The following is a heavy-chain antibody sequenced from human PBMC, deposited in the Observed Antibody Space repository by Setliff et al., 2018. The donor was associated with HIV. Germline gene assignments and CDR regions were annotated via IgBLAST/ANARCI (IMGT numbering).Heavy chain of an antibody. Sequence: SLKISCATSGFTFSSYGMHWVRQAPGKGLEWVAFIRYDDTYKFYADSLKGRFTISRDNSKNTLFLQVNSLRVEDTAVYYCAKNLYRSPWSPLDYWGQGTQVTVSS. CDR2: IRYDDTYK. J-gene: IGHJ4*02. CDR3: AKNLYRSPWSPLDY. D-gene: IGHD6-19*01. V-gene: IGHV3-30*02. CDR1: GFTFSSYG.